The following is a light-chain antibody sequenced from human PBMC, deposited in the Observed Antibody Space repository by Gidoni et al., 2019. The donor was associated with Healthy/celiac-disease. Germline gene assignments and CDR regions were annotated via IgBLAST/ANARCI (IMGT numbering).Light chain of an antibody. CDR2: DAS. V-gene: IGKV3-11*01. CDR1: QSVSSN. CDR3: QQRSNWSFT. Sequence: DIALTQSPATLSLSPGVRATLSCRAGQSVSSNLAWYQQKPGQAPRLLIYDASNRATGIPARFSGSGSGTDFTLTISSLEPEDFAVYYCQQRSNWSFTFGPGTKVDIK. J-gene: IGKJ3*01.